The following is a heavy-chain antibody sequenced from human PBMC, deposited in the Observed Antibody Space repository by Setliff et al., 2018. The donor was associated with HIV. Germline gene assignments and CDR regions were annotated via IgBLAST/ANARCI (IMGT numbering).Heavy chain of an antibody. D-gene: IGHD5-18*01. J-gene: IGHJ4*02. Sequence: PPETLSLTCTVSGGSISSFYWTWNRQPPGKGLEWIGYNYYSGSTNNNTTLKRRLTISVDTSKNQVTLKLSPVTAADTAVYYCARAGSYGWDYWGQGTLVTVSS. CDR2: NYYSGST. V-gene: IGHV4-59*01. CDR1: GGSISSFY. CDR3: ARAGSYGWDY.